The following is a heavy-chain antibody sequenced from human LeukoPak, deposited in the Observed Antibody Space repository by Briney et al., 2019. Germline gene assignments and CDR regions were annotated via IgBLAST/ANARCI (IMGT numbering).Heavy chain of an antibody. J-gene: IGHJ4*02. D-gene: IGHD3-3*01. CDR2: IYYSGST. Sequence: PSETLSLTCTVSGGSISSYYWSWIRQPPGKGLEWIGYIYYSGSTNYNPSLKSRVTISVDTSKNQFSLKLSSVTAADTAVYYCARRMDYDFWSGGFDYWGQGTLVTVSS. CDR1: GGSISSYY. CDR3: ARRMDYDFWSGGFDY. V-gene: IGHV4-59*01.